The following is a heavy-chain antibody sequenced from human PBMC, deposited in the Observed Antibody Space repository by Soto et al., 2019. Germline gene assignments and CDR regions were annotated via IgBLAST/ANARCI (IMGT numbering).Heavy chain of an antibody. CDR2: INFNSDYI. D-gene: IGHD6-13*01. J-gene: IGHJ4*02. CDR1: GLTFNNYN. CDR3: ARVDSSSWYYFDH. Sequence: GGSLRLSCAASGLTFNNYNIHWFRQAPGKGLEWVSSINFNSDYIYYADSVKGRFIISRDNAKNSLSLQMNSLRAEDTAIYYGARVDSSSWYYFDHWGQGTRVTVSS. V-gene: IGHV3-21*01.